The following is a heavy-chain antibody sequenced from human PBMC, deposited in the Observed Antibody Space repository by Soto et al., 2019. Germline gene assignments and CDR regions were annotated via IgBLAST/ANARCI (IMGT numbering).Heavy chain of an antibody. CDR1: GDSISRGGYP. J-gene: IGHJ4*02. D-gene: IGHD3-3*01. CDR2: IYDTGST. Sequence: SETLSLTCAVSGDSISRGGYPWTWIRQPPGKALEWIGNIYDTGSTSYNPSLKSRVTISVDRSKNQFSLKLTSVTAADTAVYYCATFMYYDFWSGYYYFDYWGQGTLVTVSS. CDR3: ATFMYYDFWSGYYYFDY. V-gene: IGHV4-30-2*01.